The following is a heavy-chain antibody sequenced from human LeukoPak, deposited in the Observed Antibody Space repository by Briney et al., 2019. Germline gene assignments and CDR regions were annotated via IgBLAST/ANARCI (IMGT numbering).Heavy chain of an antibody. CDR1: GXSISSYY. D-gene: IGHD5-18*01. Sequence: SETLSLTCTVSGXSISSYYWSWIRQPPGKGLEWIGYIYYSGSTNYNPSLKSRVTISVDTSKNQFSLKLSSVTAADTAVYYCARSVPYNYVNWFDPWGQGTLVTVSS. J-gene: IGHJ5*02. CDR2: IYYSGST. V-gene: IGHV4-59*01. CDR3: ARSVPYNYVNWFDP.